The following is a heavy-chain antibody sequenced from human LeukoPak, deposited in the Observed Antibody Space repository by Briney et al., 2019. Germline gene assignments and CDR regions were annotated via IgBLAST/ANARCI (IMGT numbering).Heavy chain of an antibody. CDR1: GFTFSSYG. D-gene: IGHD1-26*01. J-gene: IGHJ6*02. CDR3: AREPGTHSIHGMDV. CDR2: ISTSSRNI. Sequence: GGSLTLSCAASGFTFSSYGMNWVRQAPGKGLKWVSAISTSSRNIHYEASVKGRFPISRDNAKNPLYLQMNSLRAEDTAVYYCAREPGTHSIHGMDVWGQGTTVTVSS. V-gene: IGHV3-21*01.